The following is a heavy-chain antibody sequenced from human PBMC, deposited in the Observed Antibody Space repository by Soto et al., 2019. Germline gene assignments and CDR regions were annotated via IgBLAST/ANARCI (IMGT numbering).Heavy chain of an antibody. CDR1: GGSISSYY. V-gene: IGHV4-59*01. D-gene: IGHD3-10*02. J-gene: IGHJ5*02. CDR3: AKDQLYIRGVIHNWFDP. Sequence: PSETLSLTCTVSGGSISSYYWSWIRQPPGKGLEWIGYIYYSGSTNYNPSLKSRVTISVDTSKNQFFLKLSSVTAADTAVYYCAKDQLYIRGVIHNWFDPWGQGTLVTVSS. CDR2: IYYSGST.